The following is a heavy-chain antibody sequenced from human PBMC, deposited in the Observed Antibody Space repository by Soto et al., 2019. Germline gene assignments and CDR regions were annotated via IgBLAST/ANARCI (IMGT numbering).Heavy chain of an antibody. V-gene: IGHV4-34*01. CDR1: GGSFSGYY. CDR2: INHSGST. D-gene: IGHD1-7*01. Sequence: QVQLQQWGAGLLKPSETLSLTCAVYGGSFSGYYWSWIRQPPGKGLEWIGEINHSGSTNYNPSLKSRVTXXXXXXXXXXXXXXXXXXXXXXXXXYCAREVRTTARYYYYYMDVWGKGTTVTVSS. CDR3: AREVRTTARYYYYYMDV. J-gene: IGHJ6*03.